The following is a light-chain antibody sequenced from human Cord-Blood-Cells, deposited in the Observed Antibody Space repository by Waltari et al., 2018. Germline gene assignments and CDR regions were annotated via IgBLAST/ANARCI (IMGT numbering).Light chain of an antibody. Sequence: SYELTQPSSVSVSPGQTARSPCSGDVLAKKYARWFQQKPGQAPVLVIYKDSERPSGIPERFSGSSSGTTVTLTISGAQVEDEADYYCYSAADNNWVFGGGTKLTVL. CDR2: KDS. J-gene: IGLJ3*02. V-gene: IGLV3-27*01. CDR3: YSAADNNWV. CDR1: VLAKKY.